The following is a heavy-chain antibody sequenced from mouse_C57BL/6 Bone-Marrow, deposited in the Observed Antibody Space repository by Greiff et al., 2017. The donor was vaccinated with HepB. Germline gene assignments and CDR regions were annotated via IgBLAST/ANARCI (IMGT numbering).Heavy chain of an antibody. V-gene: IGHV5-6*01. CDR1: GFTFSSYG. CDR3: ARHQGYGSRWFAY. D-gene: IGHD1-1*01. CDR2: ISSGGSYT. J-gene: IGHJ3*01. Sequence: VQLQQSGGDLVKPGGSLKLSCAASGFTFSSYGMSWVRQTPDKRLEWVATISSGGSYTYYPDSVKGRFTISRDNAKNTLYLQMSSLKSEDTAMYYCARHQGYGSRWFAYWGQGTLVTVSA.